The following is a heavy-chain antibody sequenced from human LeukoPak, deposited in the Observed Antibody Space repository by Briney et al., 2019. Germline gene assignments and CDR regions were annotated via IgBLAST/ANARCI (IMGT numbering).Heavy chain of an antibody. D-gene: IGHD2-2*01. Sequence: GGSLRLSCAASGFTFSGYWMSWVRQAPGKGLEWVANIKKDGSDKYYVDSVKGRFIISRDNAKNSLFLQMNSLRAEDTAVYYCARVRRSSNSCFPDYWGQGTLVTVS. V-gene: IGHV3-7*01. CDR1: GFTFSGYW. J-gene: IGHJ4*02. CDR3: ARVRRSSNSCFPDY. CDR2: IKKDGSDK.